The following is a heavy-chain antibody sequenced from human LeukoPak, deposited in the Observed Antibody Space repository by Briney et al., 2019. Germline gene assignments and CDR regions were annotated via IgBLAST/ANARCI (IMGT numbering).Heavy chain of an antibody. D-gene: IGHD6-13*01. CDR3: ARESGSSWYRDAFDI. J-gene: IGHJ3*02. CDR1: GYTFTRYG. V-gene: IGHV1-18*04. CDR2: ISAYNGNT. Sequence: ASVSVSRKASGYTFTRYGYSRVRQAPAQGLEWMGWISAYNGNTNYAQKLQGRVTMTTDTSTSTAYIELRSLRSDDTAVYYCARESGSSWYRDAFDIWGQGTMVTVSS.